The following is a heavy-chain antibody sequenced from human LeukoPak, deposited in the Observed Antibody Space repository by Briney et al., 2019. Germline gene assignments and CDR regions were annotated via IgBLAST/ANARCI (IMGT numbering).Heavy chain of an antibody. CDR2: INSDGSTT. CDR3: ARVIYSGWEGELSD. J-gene: IGHJ4*02. CDR1: GFTFSSYA. Sequence: GGSLRLSCAASGFTFSSYAMHWVRQAPGKGLVWVSRINSDGSTTSYADSVMGRFTISRDNAKNTLYLQMNSLRAEDTAVYYCARVIYSGWEGELSDWGQGTLVTVSS. D-gene: IGHD6-19*01. V-gene: IGHV3-74*01.